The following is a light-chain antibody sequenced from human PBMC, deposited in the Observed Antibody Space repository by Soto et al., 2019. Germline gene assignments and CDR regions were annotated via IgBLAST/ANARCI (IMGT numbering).Light chain of an antibody. J-gene: IGLJ1*01. Sequence: QSVLTQPPSVSAAPGQKVTISCSGSSSNIGGNSVSWYQQLPGTAPKLLIYDDHRRPPGIPARFSGSKSGTSATLGITGFQTGDEADYYCGSWDSSLSAYVFGTGTKVTVL. CDR1: SSNIGGNS. V-gene: IGLV1-51*01. CDR2: DDH. CDR3: GSWDSSLSAYV.